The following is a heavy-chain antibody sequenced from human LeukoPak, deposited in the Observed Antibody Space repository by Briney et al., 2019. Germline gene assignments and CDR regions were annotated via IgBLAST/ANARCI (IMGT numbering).Heavy chain of an antibody. CDR2: IHTSGNT. CDR1: GVSISSYY. J-gene: IGHJ6*03. D-gene: IGHD3-10*01. CDR3: ARGGSGSYYKAHYYYYMDV. V-gene: IGHV4-4*07. Sequence: SETLSLTCTVSGVSISSYYWSWVRQPAGKGLEWIGRIHTSGNTNYNPSLKSRVTMSVDTSKNQFSLKLSSVTAADTAVYYCARGGSGSYYKAHYYYYMDVWGKGTTVTVSS.